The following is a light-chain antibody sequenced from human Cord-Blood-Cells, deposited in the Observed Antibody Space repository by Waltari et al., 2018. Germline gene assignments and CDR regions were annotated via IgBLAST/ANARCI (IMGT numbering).Light chain of an antibody. CDR1: SRDVGGSTY. CDR3: SSYAGSNNYV. CDR2: EVS. Sequence: QSALTQPPSASGSPGQSVTISCPGTSRDVGGSTYVSWYQQHPGKAPRLMIDEVSKRPSGVPDRFSGSKSGNTASLTVAGLQAEDEADYYCSSYAGSNNYVFGTGTKVTVL. V-gene: IGLV2-8*01. J-gene: IGLJ1*01.